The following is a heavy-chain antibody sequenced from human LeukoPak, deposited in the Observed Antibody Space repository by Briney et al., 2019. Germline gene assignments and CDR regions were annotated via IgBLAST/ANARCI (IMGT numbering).Heavy chain of an antibody. CDR3: ARPAAFNWFDP. Sequence: GGSLRLSCAASGFTVSSIYMSWVRQAPGKGLEWVSAISGSGGSTYYADSVKGRFTISRDNSKNTLYLQMNSLRAEDTAVYYCARPAAFNWFDPWGQGTLVTVSS. CDR1: GFTVSSIY. J-gene: IGHJ5*02. CDR2: ISGSGGST. V-gene: IGHV3-23*01. D-gene: IGHD6-25*01.